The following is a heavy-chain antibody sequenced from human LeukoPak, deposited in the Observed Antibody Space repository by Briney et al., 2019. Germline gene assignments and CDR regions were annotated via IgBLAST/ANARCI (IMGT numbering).Heavy chain of an antibody. Sequence: ASVKVSCKASGGTFSSYAISWVRQAPGQGLEWMGGIIPIFGTANYAQKFQGRVTVTRDTSTNTVYMELSSLRSEDTAVYYCATWSPDDTFDYWGQGTLVTVSS. CDR2: IIPIFGTA. D-gene: IGHD1-1*01. J-gene: IGHJ4*02. V-gene: IGHV1-69*05. CDR1: GGTFSSYA. CDR3: ATWSPDDTFDY.